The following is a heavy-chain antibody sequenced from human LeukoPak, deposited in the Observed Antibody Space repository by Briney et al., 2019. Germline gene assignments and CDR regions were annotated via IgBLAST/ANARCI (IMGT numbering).Heavy chain of an antibody. CDR1: GYTFTSYS. CDR3: ARDPLRFLDGVYGMDV. Sequence: GASVKVSCKSSGYTFTSYSMHWVRQAPGQGLEWMGWISAYNGNTNYAQKLQGRVTMTTDTSTSTAYMELRSLRSDDTAVYYCARDPLRFLDGVYGMDVWGQGTTVTVSS. J-gene: IGHJ6*02. CDR2: ISAYNGNT. V-gene: IGHV1-18*04. D-gene: IGHD3-3*01.